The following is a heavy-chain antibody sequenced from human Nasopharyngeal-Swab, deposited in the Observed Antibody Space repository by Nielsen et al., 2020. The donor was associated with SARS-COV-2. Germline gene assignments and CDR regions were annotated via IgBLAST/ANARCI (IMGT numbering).Heavy chain of an antibody. D-gene: IGHD1-26*01. CDR3: AKVSWEWELLRWYFDY. Sequence: GGSLRLSCAASGFTFSSYAMSWVRQAPGKGLEWVSAISGSGGSTYYADSVKGRFTISRDNSKNTLYLQMNRLRAEDTAVYYCAKVSWEWELLRWYFDYWGQGTLVTVSS. CDR1: GFTFSSYA. CDR2: ISGSGGST. J-gene: IGHJ4*02. V-gene: IGHV3-23*01.